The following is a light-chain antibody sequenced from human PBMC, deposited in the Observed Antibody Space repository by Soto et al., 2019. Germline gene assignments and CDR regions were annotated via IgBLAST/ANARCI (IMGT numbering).Light chain of an antibody. V-gene: IGLV2-14*03. CDR2: DVS. CDR1: SSNIGNNY. CDR3: SSYTTSNTRQIV. J-gene: IGLJ1*01. Sequence: QSVLTRPPSVSAAPGQKVTISCSGSSSNIGNNYVSWYQHHPGKAPKLIIYDVSNRPSGVSIRFSGSKSDNTASLTISGLQPEDEADYHCSSYTTSNTRQIVFGTGTKVTVL.